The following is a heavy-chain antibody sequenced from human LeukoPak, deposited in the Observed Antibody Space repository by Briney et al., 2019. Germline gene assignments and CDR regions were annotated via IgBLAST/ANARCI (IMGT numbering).Heavy chain of an antibody. CDR3: GRTTVVTSRDY. CDR2: FYYSGST. CDR1: GGAISSSNYY. V-gene: IGHV4-39*07. Sequence: SETLSLTCTVSGGAISSSNYYWGWIRQPPGKGLEWIGSFYYSGSTYYNPSLKSRVTISVDTSKNQFSLRLSSVTAADTAVYYCGRTTVVTSRDYWGQGTLVTVSS. J-gene: IGHJ4*02. D-gene: IGHD4-23*01.